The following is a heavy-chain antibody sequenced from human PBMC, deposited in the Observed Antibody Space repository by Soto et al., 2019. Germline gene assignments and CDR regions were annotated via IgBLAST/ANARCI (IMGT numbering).Heavy chain of an antibody. CDR2: ITGRGDST. CDR1: GFTFSNYV. D-gene: IGHD1-1*01. V-gene: IGHV3-23*01. CDR3: AQDNPVPWNFDC. Sequence: RRLSFAASGFTFSNYVMSWVRQAPGKGLEWVSAITGRGDSTHYADSVKGRFTISRDTSKNTLFLQMDSLRVEDTALYYCAQDNPVPWNFDCWGQGTLVTVSS. J-gene: IGHJ4*02.